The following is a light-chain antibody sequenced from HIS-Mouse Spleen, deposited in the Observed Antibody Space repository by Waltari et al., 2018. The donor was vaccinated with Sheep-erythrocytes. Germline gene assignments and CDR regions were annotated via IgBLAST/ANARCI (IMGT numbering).Light chain of an antibody. CDR1: QSVSSY. V-gene: IGKV3-11*01. J-gene: IGKJ2*01. CDR2: DAS. Sequence: EIVLTQSPATLSLSPGERATLSCRASQSVSSYLAWYQQKPGQAPRLLSYDASNRATCIPARFSGSGSGTDFTLTISSLEPEDFAVYYCQQRSNWYTFGQGTKLEIK. CDR3: QQRSNWYT.